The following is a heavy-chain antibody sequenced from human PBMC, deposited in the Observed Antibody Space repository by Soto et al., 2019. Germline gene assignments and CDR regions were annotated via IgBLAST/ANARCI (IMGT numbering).Heavy chain of an antibody. D-gene: IGHD6-19*01. Sequence: SVKVSCKTSGGTLSTNAISWVRQAPGQGLEWMGAIIPMFGSPKYAQKFQGRVTITADNPTSTIYMEMISLTSADTAVYYCAGGGVVAGLYNALDAWGQGTTVTVSS. CDR3: AGGGVVAGLYNALDA. V-gene: IGHV1-69*06. J-gene: IGHJ6*02. CDR1: GGTLSTNA. CDR2: IIPMFGSP.